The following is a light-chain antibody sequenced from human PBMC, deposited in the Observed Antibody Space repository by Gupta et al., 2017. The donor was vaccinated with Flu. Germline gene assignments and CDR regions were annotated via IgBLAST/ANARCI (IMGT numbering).Light chain of an antibody. V-gene: IGLV3-25*03. CDR2: KDS. Sequence: GKTITTTSTGDGVGSNCFFWYHQKPAPAPVLLFFKDSRSHSAMPDRFSATTSGTTATVTTTGVQAEDEADYYCQSAETISNIVVFGGGTKLTVL. J-gene: IGLJ2*01. CDR3: QSAETISNIVV. CDR1: GVGSNC.